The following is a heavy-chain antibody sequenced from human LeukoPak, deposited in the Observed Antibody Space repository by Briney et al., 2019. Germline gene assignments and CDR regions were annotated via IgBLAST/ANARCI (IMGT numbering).Heavy chain of an antibody. CDR3: TTEPRYYDFWSGYSEYFQH. CDR2: IYHSGRT. J-gene: IGHJ1*01. V-gene: IGHV4-4*02. Sequence: SETLSLTCAVSGDSITNHNWWSWVRQPPGKGLDWIGEIYHSGRTNYGPSFVSRVTISVDKSKNQFSLKLNSVTAEDTAVYYCTTEPRYYDFWSGYSEYFQHWGQGTLVTVSS. D-gene: IGHD3-3*01. CDR1: GDSITNHNW.